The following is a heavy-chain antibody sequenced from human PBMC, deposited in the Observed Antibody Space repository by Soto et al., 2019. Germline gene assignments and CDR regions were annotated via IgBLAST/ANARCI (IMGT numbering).Heavy chain of an antibody. CDR3: ARGSPRMGALPTY. Sequence: QVQLVQSGDEVKKSGASLKVSCKASGYTFTGYYIHWVRQAPGQGLEWMGWINPKSGDTNYAQKFQGRVSMTRDTSITTAYMEVSRLKSDDTAVYYCARGSPRMGALPTYWGQGTLATVSS. V-gene: IGHV1-2*02. CDR1: GYTFTGYY. CDR2: INPKSGDT. D-gene: IGHD1-26*01. J-gene: IGHJ4*02.